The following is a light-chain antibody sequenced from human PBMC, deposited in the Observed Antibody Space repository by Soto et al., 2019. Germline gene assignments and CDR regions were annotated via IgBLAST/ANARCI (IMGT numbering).Light chain of an antibody. J-gene: IGKJ1*01. Sequence: EIVLTQSPGTLSLSPGERATLSCRASQSFSSNYLAWYQQKHGQAPRLLIYGASSRATCIPDRFSGSGSGTDVTFTISRRAPEAGAVSYCHQYASSSRTFGQVTKVELK. CDR2: GAS. CDR3: HQYASSSRT. V-gene: IGKV3-20*01. CDR1: QSFSSNY.